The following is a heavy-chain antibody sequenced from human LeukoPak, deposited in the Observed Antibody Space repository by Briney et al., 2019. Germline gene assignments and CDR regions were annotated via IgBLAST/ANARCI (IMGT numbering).Heavy chain of an antibody. V-gene: IGHV3-7*01. CDR3: ARGETMDV. Sequence: GALRLSCVALEFSFETYWMSWVRQAPGKGPGWVANINEDGSEKHHVGSVRGRFTISRDNADNSLHLQMNSLRPEDMAVYYCARGETMDVWGKGTTVTVSS. J-gene: IGHJ6*03. CDR2: INEDGSEK. CDR1: EFSFETYW. D-gene: IGHD5-24*01.